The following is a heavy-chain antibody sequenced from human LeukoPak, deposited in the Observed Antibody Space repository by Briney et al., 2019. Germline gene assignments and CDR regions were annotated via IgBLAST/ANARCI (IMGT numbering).Heavy chain of an antibody. V-gene: IGHV3-30-3*01. CDR1: GFTFGSYA. Sequence: GGSLRLSCAASGFTFGSYAMHWVRQAPGKGLEWVAVISYDGSNKYYADSVKGRFTISRDNSKNTLYLQMNSLRAEDTAVYYCARAALNYDSSGYLDFDYWGQGTLVTVSS. D-gene: IGHD3-22*01. CDR3: ARAALNYDSSGYLDFDY. CDR2: ISYDGSNK. J-gene: IGHJ4*02.